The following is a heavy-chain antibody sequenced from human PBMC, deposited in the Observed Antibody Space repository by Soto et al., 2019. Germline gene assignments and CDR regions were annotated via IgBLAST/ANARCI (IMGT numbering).Heavy chain of an antibody. CDR2: ISATGGST. CDR1: GFPFSSYS. Sequence: PGGSLRLSCSASGFPFSSYSMTWVRPAPGKGLEWVSAISATGGSTYYADSVKGRFTISRDNSKNTLYLQMNSLRAEDTAVYYCAKEPAAGRRGNNWFDPWGQGTLVTVSS. CDR3: AKEPAAGRRGNNWFDP. J-gene: IGHJ5*02. V-gene: IGHV3-23*01. D-gene: IGHD6-13*01.